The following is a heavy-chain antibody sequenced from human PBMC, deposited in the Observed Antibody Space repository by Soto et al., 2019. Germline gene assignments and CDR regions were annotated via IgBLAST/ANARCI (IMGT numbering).Heavy chain of an antibody. Sequence: VGSLRLSCAASGFTFSSYGMHWVRQAPGKGLEWVAVISYDGSNKYYADSVKGRFTISRDNSKNTLYLQMNSLRAEDTAVYYYAKEESYYYDSSGYYLNYWGHGTLVTVSS. D-gene: IGHD3-22*01. V-gene: IGHV3-30*18. CDR1: GFTFSSYG. J-gene: IGHJ4*01. CDR3: AKEESYYYDSSGYYLNY. CDR2: ISYDGSNK.